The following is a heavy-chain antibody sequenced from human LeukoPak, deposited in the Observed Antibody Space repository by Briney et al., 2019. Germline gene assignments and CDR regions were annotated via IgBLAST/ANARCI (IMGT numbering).Heavy chain of an antibody. J-gene: IGHJ4*02. D-gene: IGHD4-11*01. V-gene: IGHV3-33*01. CDR3: ARDAQRGFDYSNSLEY. CDR1: GFTFSHYG. CDR2: IWSDGTNQ. Sequence: GGSLRFSCAAAGFTFSHYGMHWVRQAPGKGLEWVAVIWSDGTNQYYGDSVKGRFTISRDDSGNTVYLQMNSLRPDDTGVYYCARDAQRGFDYSNSLEYWGQGTPVTVST.